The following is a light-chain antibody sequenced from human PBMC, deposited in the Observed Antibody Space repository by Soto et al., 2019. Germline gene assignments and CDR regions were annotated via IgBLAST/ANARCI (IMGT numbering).Light chain of an antibody. Sequence: EIILTQSPGNLSLSPGERATLSCKASQTINRIYVAWYQQEPGQAPRFLIYRTSDRANGIPGRFSGSGSGTDFTLTINRLEPEDFAVYYCQQYENSPITFGQGARLEIK. CDR1: QTINRIY. J-gene: IGKJ5*01. V-gene: IGKV3-20*01. CDR2: RTS. CDR3: QQYENSPIT.